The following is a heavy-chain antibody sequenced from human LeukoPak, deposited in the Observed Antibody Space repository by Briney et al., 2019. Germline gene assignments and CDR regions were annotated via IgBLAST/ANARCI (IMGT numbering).Heavy chain of an antibody. Sequence: PGGSLRLSCAASGFTFSSYGMHWVRQAPGKGLEWVAVIWYDGSNKYYADSVKGRFTISRDNSKNTLYLQMNSLRAEDTAVYYCARDPGIAALGVTTVTIYYYGMDVWGQGTTVTVSS. D-gene: IGHD4-17*01. CDR3: ARDPGIAALGVTTVTIYYYGMDV. CDR1: GFTFSSYG. CDR2: IWYDGSNK. J-gene: IGHJ6*02. V-gene: IGHV3-33*01.